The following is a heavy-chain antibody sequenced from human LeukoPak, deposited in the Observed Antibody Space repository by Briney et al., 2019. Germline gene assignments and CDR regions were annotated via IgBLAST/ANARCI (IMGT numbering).Heavy chain of an antibody. J-gene: IGHJ4*02. Sequence: SETLSLTCTVSGGSISSSSYYWVWIRQPPGKGLDGIGYIYYSGSTYYSPSLKSRVTISVDTSKNQFSLKLSSVTAADTAVYYCARGYYYDSSGYQNWGQGTLVTVSS. V-gene: IGHV4-39*07. CDR3: ARGYYYDSSGYQN. D-gene: IGHD3-22*01. CDR2: IYYSGST. CDR1: GGSISSSSYY.